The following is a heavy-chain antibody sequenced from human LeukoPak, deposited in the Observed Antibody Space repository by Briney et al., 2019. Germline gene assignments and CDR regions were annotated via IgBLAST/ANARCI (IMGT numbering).Heavy chain of an antibody. CDR3: AREPYYYMDV. CDR1: GYSISSGHY. CDR2: INHSGST. V-gene: IGHV4-38-2*02. J-gene: IGHJ6*03. Sequence: SETLSLTCTVSGYSISSGHYWGWIRQPPGKGLEWIGEINHSGSTNYNLSLKSRVTISVDMSKNQFSLRLTSVTAADTAVYYCAREPYYYMDVWGKGTTVTVSS.